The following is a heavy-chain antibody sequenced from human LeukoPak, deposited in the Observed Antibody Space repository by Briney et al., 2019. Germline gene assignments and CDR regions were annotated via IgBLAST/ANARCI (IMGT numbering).Heavy chain of an antibody. V-gene: IGHV3-48*04. CDR3: ARDPSGGTAMD. Sequence: GGSLRLSCAASGFTFSSYSMNWVRQAPGKGLEWVSYISSSSSTIYYADSVKGRFTISRDNAKNSLYLQMNSLGAEDTAVYYCARDPSGGTAMDWGQGTLVTVSS. D-gene: IGHD5-18*01. CDR1: GFTFSSYS. CDR2: ISSSSSTI. J-gene: IGHJ4*02.